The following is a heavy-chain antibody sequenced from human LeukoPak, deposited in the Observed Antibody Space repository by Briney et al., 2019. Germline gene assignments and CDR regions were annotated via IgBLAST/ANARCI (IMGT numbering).Heavy chain of an antibody. CDR1: GGSISSYY. CDR3: ARDLEYSSSTNAFDI. Sequence: SETLSLTCTVSGGSISSYYWSWIRQPAGKGLEWIGRIYTSGSTNYNPSLKSRVTISVDKPKNQFSLKLSSVTAADTAVYYCARDLEYSSSTNAFDIWGQGTMVTVSS. J-gene: IGHJ3*02. V-gene: IGHV4-4*07. D-gene: IGHD6-6*01. CDR2: IYTSGST.